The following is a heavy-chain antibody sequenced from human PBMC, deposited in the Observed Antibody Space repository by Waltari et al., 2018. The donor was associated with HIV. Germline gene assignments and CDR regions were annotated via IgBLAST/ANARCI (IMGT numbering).Heavy chain of an antibody. D-gene: IGHD3-3*01. V-gene: IGHV3-21*02. CDR2: ITSRSGYI. J-gene: IGHJ6*02. Sequence: EVQLVESGGGLVKPGGSLRLSCVASRFAFDTFTMNWVRQAPGKGLEWVSRITSRSGYIDYADSVRGRFTISRDNAKSSLFLQMDSLRGEDTGIYFCAREKYEWSGYQYYYGMDVWGQGTTVTVSS. CDR3: AREKYEWSGYQYYYGMDV. CDR1: RFAFDTFT.